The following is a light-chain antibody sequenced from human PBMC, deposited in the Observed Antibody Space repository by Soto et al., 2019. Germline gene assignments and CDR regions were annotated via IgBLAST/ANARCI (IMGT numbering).Light chain of an antibody. J-gene: IGKJ4*01. CDR1: QSVSSY. CDR3: QQRSSWPLT. CDR2: DAS. Sequence: EIVLTQSPATLSLSPGERATLSCRASQSVSSYLAWYQQKPGQAPRLLVYDASSRATGVPARFGGSGSGTDFTLTISSLGPEDFAVYYCQQRSSWPLTFGGGTKVEIK. V-gene: IGKV3-11*01.